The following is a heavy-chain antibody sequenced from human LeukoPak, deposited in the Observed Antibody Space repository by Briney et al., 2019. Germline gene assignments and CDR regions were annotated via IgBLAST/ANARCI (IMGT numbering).Heavy chain of an antibody. Sequence: GGSLRLSCAASGFTFSSYAMSWVRQAPGKGLEWVSAISGSGGSTYYADSVKGRFTISRDNSKNTLYLQMNSLRAEDTAVYYCARDLIIAVAGGGFDYWGQGTLVTVSS. CDR3: ARDLIIAVAGGGFDY. J-gene: IGHJ4*02. CDR1: GFTFSSYA. CDR2: ISGSGGST. D-gene: IGHD6-19*01. V-gene: IGHV3-23*01.